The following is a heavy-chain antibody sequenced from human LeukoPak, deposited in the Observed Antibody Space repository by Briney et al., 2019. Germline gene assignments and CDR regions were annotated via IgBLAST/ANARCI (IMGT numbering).Heavy chain of an antibody. CDR1: GGSSSGYY. CDR3: ARGDIVGALGY. J-gene: IGHJ4*02. CDR2: INHSGST. Sequence: PSETLSLTCAVYGGSSSGYYWSWIRQPPGKGLEWIGVINHSGSTNYNPSLKSRVTISVDTSKNQFSLKLSSVTAADTAVYYCARGDIVGALGYWGQGTLVTVSS. D-gene: IGHD1-26*01. V-gene: IGHV4-34*01.